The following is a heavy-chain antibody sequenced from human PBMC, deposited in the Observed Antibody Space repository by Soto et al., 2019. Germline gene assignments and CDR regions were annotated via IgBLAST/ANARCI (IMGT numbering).Heavy chain of an antibody. J-gene: IGHJ5*02. D-gene: IGHD2-15*01. CDR1: GGTFSSYA. V-gene: IGHV1-69*13. CDR2: IIPIFGTA. Sequence: SVKVSCKASGGTFSSYAISWVRQAPGQGLEWMGGIIPIFGTANYAQKFQGRVTITADESTSTAYMELSSLRSEDTAVYYCARVYCSGGSCANWFDPWGQGXLVTVSS. CDR3: ARVYCSGGSCANWFDP.